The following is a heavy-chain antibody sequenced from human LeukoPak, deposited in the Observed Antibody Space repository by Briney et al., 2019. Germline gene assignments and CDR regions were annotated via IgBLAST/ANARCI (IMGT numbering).Heavy chain of an antibody. V-gene: IGHV3-30-3*01. D-gene: IGHD3-9*01. Sequence: GGSLRLSCAASGFTFSSYAVHWVRQAPGKGLEWVAVISYDGTNKYYADSVKGRFTISRDNSKNTLYLQMNSLRAEDTAIYYCASPGYDILTPLDSWGQGTLVTVSS. CDR1: GFTFSSYA. CDR2: ISYDGTNK. CDR3: ASPGYDILTPLDS. J-gene: IGHJ5*01.